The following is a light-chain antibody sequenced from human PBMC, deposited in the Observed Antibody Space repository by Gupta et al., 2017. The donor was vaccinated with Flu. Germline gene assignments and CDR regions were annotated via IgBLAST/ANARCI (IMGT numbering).Light chain of an antibody. J-gene: IGLJ3*02. CDR3: SSYTTTNTPV. CDR1: SSDIGYYDF. CDR2: GVS. V-gene: IGLV2-14*01. Sequence: TSSDIGYYDFVSWYQQYPGKTPKLLIYGVSDRPSGVSDRFSGSKSGNTASLTISGFQADDEADYYCSSYTTTNTPVFGGGTKLTV.